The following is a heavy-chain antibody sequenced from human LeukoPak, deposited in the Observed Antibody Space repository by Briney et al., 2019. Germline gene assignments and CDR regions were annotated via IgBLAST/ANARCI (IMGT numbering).Heavy chain of an antibody. J-gene: IGHJ6*02. CDR1: GFTFSSYE. Sequence: GGSLRLSCAASGFTFSSYEMNWVRQAPGKGLEWVSVIYSGGSTYYADSVKGRFTISRDNSKNTLYLQMNSLRAEDTAVYYCARDRGIAVAGLWYYYGMDVWGQGTTVTVSS. CDR3: ARDRGIAVAGLWYYYGMDV. CDR2: IYSGGST. V-gene: IGHV3-66*01. D-gene: IGHD6-19*01.